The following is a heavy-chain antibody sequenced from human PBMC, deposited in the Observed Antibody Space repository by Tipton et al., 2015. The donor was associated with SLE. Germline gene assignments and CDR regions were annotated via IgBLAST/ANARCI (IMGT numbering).Heavy chain of an antibody. D-gene: IGHD6-19*01. CDR1: GGSISSSSYY. V-gene: IGHV4-39*01. CDR3: ARPWQWLARDAFDI. J-gene: IGHJ3*02. Sequence: LRLSCTVSGGSISSSSYYWGWIRQPPGKGLEWIGSIYYSGSTYYNPSLKSRVTISVDTSKNQFSLKLSSVTAADTAVYYCARPWQWLARDAFDIWGQGTMVTVSS. CDR2: IYYSGST.